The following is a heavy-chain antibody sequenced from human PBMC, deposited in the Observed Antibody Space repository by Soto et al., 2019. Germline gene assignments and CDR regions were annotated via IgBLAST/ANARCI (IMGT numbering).Heavy chain of an antibody. CDR1: GFTFSNYA. D-gene: IGHD3-3*01. CDR2: ISGSGGST. CDR3: AKGQSKYYDFWSRYYDWFDP. V-gene: IGHV3-23*01. J-gene: IGHJ5*02. Sequence: PGGSLRLSCAASGFTFSNYAMSWVRQAPGKGLEWISTISGSGGSTYYADSVKGRFTISRDNSKNTLYLQMNSLRAEDTAVYYCAKGQSKYYDFWSRYYDWFDPWGQGTLVTVYS.